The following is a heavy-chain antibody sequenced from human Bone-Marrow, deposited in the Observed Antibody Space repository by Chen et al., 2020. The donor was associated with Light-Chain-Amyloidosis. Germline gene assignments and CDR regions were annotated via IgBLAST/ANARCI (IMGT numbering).Heavy chain of an antibody. V-gene: IGHV3-21*01. Sequence: EVQLVESGGGLVKPGGSLRLSCAASGFTFSNYDMNWVRQDPGKGLEWISAVTNSSSNIYYADSVRGRFTISRDNAKNSLYLQMNSLRAEDTAMYYCASSAPDPSSWGQGTLVTVSS. CDR3: ASSAPDPSS. CDR1: GFTFSNYD. J-gene: IGHJ5*02. CDR2: VTNSSSNI.